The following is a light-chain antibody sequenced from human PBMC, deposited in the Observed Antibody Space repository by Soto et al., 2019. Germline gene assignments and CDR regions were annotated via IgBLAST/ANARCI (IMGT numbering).Light chain of an antibody. J-gene: IGKJ4*01. Sequence: EIVMTQAPATLSVSPGATATLSRRASQSVSGKLAWFQQKPGQAPRLLISGSSTRATGIPARFNGSGSGTESTLTIIRLESADFGLYSCHQYDYWPLTFGGGTKVDIK. CDR2: GSS. V-gene: IGKV3D-15*01. CDR1: QSVSGK. CDR3: HQYDYWPLT.